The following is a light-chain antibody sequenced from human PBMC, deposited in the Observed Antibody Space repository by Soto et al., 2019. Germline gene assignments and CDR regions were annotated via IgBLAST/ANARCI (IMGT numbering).Light chain of an antibody. CDR2: EGS. J-gene: IGLJ2*01. CDR1: SSDVGSYNL. CDR3: CSYAGSSTFYVV. Sequence: QSALTQPASVSGSPGQSITISCTGTSSDVGSYNLVSWYQQHRGKAPKLMIYEGSKRPSGVSNRFSGSKSGNTASLTISGLQAEDEADYYCCSYAGSSTFYVVFGGGTQLTVL. V-gene: IGLV2-23*03.